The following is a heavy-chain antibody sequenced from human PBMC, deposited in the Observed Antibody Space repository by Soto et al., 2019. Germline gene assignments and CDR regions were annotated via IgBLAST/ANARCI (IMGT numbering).Heavy chain of an antibody. CDR2: ISSNSAYI. J-gene: IGHJ5*02. Sequence: GGSLRLSCAASGVTFRSFTMYCVRHAPGKGLEWVSTISSNSAYIYYTDALRGRFTISRDNAKNSLHLQMNSLRAEDTAVYYCTIDASRDSSAPGSFDLWGPGTLLTVS. V-gene: IGHV3-21*01. CDR1: GVTFRSFT. D-gene: IGHD6-13*01. CDR3: TIDASRDSSAPGSFDL.